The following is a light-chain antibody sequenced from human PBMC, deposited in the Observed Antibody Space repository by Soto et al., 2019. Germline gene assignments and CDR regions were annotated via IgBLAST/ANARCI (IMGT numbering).Light chain of an antibody. V-gene: IGKV1-17*01. Sequence: DIQMTQSPSSLSASVGDRVTITCRASQAIRNDLAWYQQKPGRAPKRLIYGSSTLQSGVPLRFSGNGSGTEFTLTISSLQPEDFATYYCLQHNVFPRAFGQGTKVEIK. CDR3: LQHNVFPRA. J-gene: IGKJ1*01. CDR2: GSS. CDR1: QAIRND.